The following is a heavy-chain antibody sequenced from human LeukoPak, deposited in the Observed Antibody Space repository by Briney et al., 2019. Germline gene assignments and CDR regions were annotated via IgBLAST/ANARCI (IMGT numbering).Heavy chain of an antibody. CDR2: ISSNGGST. D-gene: IGHD3-10*01. CDR1: GFTFSSYA. J-gene: IGHJ4*02. V-gene: IGHV3-64*01. Sequence: PRGSLRLSCAASGFTFSSYAMHWVRQAPGKGLEYVSAISSNGGSTYYANSVKGRFTISRDNSKNTLYLQMGSLRAEDMAVYYCARGGYYYGSGSYYSNWGQGTLVTVSS. CDR3: ARGGYYYGSGSYYSN.